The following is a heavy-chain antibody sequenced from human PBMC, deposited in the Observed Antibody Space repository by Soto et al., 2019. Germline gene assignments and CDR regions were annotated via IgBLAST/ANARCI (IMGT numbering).Heavy chain of an antibody. CDR1: GGSISSYY. V-gene: IGHV4-59*12. Sequence: SETLSLTCAVSGGSISSYYWSWIRQPPGKGLEWIGYIYYSGSTNYNPSLKSRVTISVDTSKNQFSLKLSSVTAADTAVYYCARDTLGDYVGWFDPWGQGTLVTVSS. D-gene: IGHD4-17*01. CDR2: IYYSGST. CDR3: ARDTLGDYVGWFDP. J-gene: IGHJ5*02.